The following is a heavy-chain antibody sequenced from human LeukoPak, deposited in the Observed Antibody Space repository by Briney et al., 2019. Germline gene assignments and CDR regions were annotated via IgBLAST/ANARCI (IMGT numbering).Heavy chain of an antibody. J-gene: IGHJ4*02. CDR3: AGYYGSGSYYDPPVDY. CDR1: GFTFSSYA. Sequence: GGSLRLSCAASGFTFSSYAMHWVRQAPGKGLEWVAVISYDGSNKYYADSVKGRFTISRDNSKNTLYLQMNSLRAEDTAVYYCAGYYGSGSYYDPPVDYWGQGTLVTVSS. V-gene: IGHV3-30*04. D-gene: IGHD3-10*01. CDR2: ISYDGSNK.